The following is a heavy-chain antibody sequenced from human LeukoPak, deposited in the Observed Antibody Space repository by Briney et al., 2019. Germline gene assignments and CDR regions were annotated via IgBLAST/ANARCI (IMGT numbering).Heavy chain of an antibody. Sequence: SDTLSLTCSVSADSISGSSYYWGWIRQPPGKGLEWIGGISYSGTTKKNPSLESRITMSVDTSKNQFSLNLNSVTAADTAMYYCARHRSGWLQSSFDYWGQGTLVTVSS. CDR3: ARHRSGWLQSSFDY. V-gene: IGHV4-39*01. CDR1: ADSISGSSYY. D-gene: IGHD5-24*01. CDR2: ISYSGTT. J-gene: IGHJ4*02.